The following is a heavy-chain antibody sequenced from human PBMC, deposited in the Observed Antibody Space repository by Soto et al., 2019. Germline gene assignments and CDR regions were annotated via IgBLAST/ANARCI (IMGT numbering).Heavy chain of an antibody. CDR3: AKGCYDFWSGYHDAFDI. J-gene: IGHJ3*02. D-gene: IGHD3-3*01. CDR1: GFTFSSYA. Sequence: EVQLLESGGGLVQPGGSLRLSCAASGFTFSSYAMSWVRQAPGKGLEWVSAISGSGGSTYYADSVKGRFTISRDNSKNTLYLQMNSLRAEDTAVYYCAKGCYDFWSGYHDAFDISGQGTMVTVSS. CDR2: ISGSGGST. V-gene: IGHV3-23*01.